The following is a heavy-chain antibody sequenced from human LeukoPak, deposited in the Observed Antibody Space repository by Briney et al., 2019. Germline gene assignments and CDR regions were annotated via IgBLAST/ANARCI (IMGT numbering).Heavy chain of an antibody. CDR3: ARGAPSPLRYFQLAGYYYYMDV. CDR2: INHSGST. D-gene: IGHD3-9*01. V-gene: IGHV4-34*01. CDR1: GGSFSGYY. Sequence: SETLSLTCAVYGGSFSGYYWSWIRQPPGKGLEWIGEINHSGSTNYNPSLKSRVTISVDTSKNQFSLKLSSVTAADTAVYYCARGAPSPLRYFQLAGYYYYMDVWGKGTTVTVSS. J-gene: IGHJ6*03.